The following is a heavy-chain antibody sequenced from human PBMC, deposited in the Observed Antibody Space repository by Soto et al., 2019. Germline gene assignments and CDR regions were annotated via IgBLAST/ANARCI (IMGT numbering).Heavy chain of an antibody. CDR3: ARPHTPETTRLGN. CDR1: GGSISSYY. D-gene: IGHD1-26*01. Sequence: PSETLSLTCTVSGGSISSYYWSWIRQPPGKGLEWIGYIYYSGSTNYNPSLKSRVTISVDTSKNQFSLKLSSVTAADTAVYSCARPHTPETTRLGNWGQGTLVTVSS. CDR2: IYYSGST. V-gene: IGHV4-59*01. J-gene: IGHJ4*02.